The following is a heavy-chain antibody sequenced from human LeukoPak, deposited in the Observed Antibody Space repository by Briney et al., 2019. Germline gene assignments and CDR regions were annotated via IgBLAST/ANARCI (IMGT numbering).Heavy chain of an antibody. V-gene: IGHV3-23*01. CDR3: AKSMTLQWRGFFDL. CDR2: ISDSGANT. Sequence: GGSLRLSCAAYGFTFSTYAMSWVRQAPGKGLEWVSTISDSGANTYYADSVRGRFTISRDNSKNTLYLQKNSLRADDTAIYYCAKSMTLQWRGFFDLWGRGTHVTVSS. D-gene: IGHD6-19*01. CDR1: GFTFSTYA. J-gene: IGHJ2*01.